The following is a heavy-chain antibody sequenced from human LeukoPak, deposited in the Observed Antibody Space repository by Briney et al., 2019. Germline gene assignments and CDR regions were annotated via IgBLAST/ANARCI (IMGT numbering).Heavy chain of an antibody. Sequence: PGGSLRLSCAASGFTFSSYDMSWVRQAPGKGLEWVANIKQDGSEKYYVDSVKGRFTISRDNAKNSLYLQMNSLRAEDTAVYYCARISGTSCTWGQGTLVTVSS. CDR3: ARISGTSCT. J-gene: IGHJ5*02. D-gene: IGHD2-2*01. V-gene: IGHV3-7*01. CDR1: GFTFSSYD. CDR2: IKQDGSEK.